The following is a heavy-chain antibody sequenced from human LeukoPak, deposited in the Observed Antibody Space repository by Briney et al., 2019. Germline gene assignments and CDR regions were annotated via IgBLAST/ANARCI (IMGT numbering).Heavy chain of an antibody. V-gene: IGHV3-23*01. CDR1: GFTFSSYA. Sequence: GGSLRLSCAASGFTFSSYAMSWVRQAPGKGLEWVSTSSGSGSTTDYADTVRGRFTITRDNSKNTLYLKMNTLRAEDTAVDYCAKEYAFSSSWTDYWGQGTLVTVSS. J-gene: IGHJ4*02. CDR3: AKEYAFSSSWTDY. CDR2: SSGSGSTT. D-gene: IGHD6-13*01.